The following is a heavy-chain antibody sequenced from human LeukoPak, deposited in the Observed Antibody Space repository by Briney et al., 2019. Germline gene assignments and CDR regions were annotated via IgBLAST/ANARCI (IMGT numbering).Heavy chain of an antibody. CDR1: GGSFSGYY. Sequence: SETLSLTCAVYGGSFSGYYWSWIRQPPGKGLEWIGEINHSGSTNYNPSLKSRVTISVDTSKNQFSLKLSSVTAADTAVYYCARSMITFGGVIEQVFDYWGQGILVTVSS. J-gene: IGHJ4*02. V-gene: IGHV4-34*01. D-gene: IGHD3-16*01. CDR3: ARSMITFGGVIEQVFDY. CDR2: INHSGST.